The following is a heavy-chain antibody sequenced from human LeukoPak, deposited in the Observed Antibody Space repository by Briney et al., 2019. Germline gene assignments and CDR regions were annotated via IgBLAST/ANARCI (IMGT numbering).Heavy chain of an antibody. CDR1: GFTFSSYA. CDR3: ARVNVGYYYDSSGPSFDY. J-gene: IGHJ4*02. V-gene: IGHV3-30-3*01. D-gene: IGHD3-22*01. CDR2: ISYDGSNK. Sequence: GRSLRLSCAASGFTFSSYAMHWVRQAPGKGLEWVAVISYDGSNKYYADSVKGRFTISRDNSKNTLYLQMNSLRAEDTAVYYCARVNVGYYYDSSGPSFDYWGQGTLVTVSS.